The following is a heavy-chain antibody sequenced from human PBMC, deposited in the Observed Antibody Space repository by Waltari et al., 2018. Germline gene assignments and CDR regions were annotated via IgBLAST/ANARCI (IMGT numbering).Heavy chain of an antibody. J-gene: IGHJ4*02. CDR1: GGSISSSSYY. V-gene: IGHV4-39*01. D-gene: IGHD3-10*01. CDR2: IYYSGSP. Sequence: QLQLQESGPGLVKPSETLSLTCTVSGGSISSSSYYWGWIRQPPGKGLEWIGSIYYSGSPYYNPSLKSRVTISVDTSKNQFSLKLSAVTAADTAVYYCARSRYGSGTNWGQGTLVTVSS. CDR3: ARSRYGSGTN.